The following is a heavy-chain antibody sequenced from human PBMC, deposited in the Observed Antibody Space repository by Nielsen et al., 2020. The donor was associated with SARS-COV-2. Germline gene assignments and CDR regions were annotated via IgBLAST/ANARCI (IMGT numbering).Heavy chain of an antibody. J-gene: IGHJ6*02. CDR1: GFNFRGYW. V-gene: IGHV3-7*03. CDR3: ARLRDVVATGGMDV. Sequence: GESLKISCVVSGFNFRGYWMTWVRQAPGKGLEWVGNIKLDGSEKYYVDSVKGRFTISKDNARNTLYLQMNSLRAEDTALYHCARLRDVVATGGMDVWGQGTTVTVSS. CDR2: IKLDGSEK. D-gene: IGHD5-12*01.